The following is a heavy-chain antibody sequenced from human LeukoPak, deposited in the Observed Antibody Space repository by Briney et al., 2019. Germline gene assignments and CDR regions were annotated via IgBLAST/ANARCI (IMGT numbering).Heavy chain of an antibody. J-gene: IGHJ6*04. CDR3: AREDYDIWTGRFYYGMDV. CDR1: GYTFTGYY. Sequence: ASVKVSCKASGYTFTGYYMHWVRQAPGQGLEWMGRINPNSGGTNYAQKFQGRVTMTRDTSISTAYMELSRLRSDDTAVYYCAREDYDIWTGRFYYGMDVWGKGTRVPVPS. V-gene: IGHV1-2*06. CDR2: INPNSGGT. D-gene: IGHD3-9*01.